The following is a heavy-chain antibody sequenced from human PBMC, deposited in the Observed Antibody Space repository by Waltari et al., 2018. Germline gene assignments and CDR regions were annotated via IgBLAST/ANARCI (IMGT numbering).Heavy chain of an antibody. D-gene: IGHD3-22*01. Sequence: QVQLVESGGGVVQPGRSLRLSCAASGFTFSSYAMHWVRQAPGKGLEWVAVISHDGSNKYYADSVKGRFTISRDNSKNTLYLQINSLRAEDTAVYYCARQIDSTGLLYYYGMDVWGQGTTVTVSS. CDR2: ISHDGSNK. CDR3: ARQIDSTGLLYYYGMDV. J-gene: IGHJ6*02. V-gene: IGHV3-30-3*01. CDR1: GFTFSSYA.